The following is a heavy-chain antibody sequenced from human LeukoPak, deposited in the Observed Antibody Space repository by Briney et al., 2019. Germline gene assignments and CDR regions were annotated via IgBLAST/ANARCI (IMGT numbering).Heavy chain of an antibody. J-gene: IGHJ6*02. Sequence: ASVKVSCKASGFTFTSHDYNWVRQAPGQGLEWMGQINPNSGGTSFAQNFQGRVTMTRDTSIRTAYMELSRLSTDDTAVYYCARVLIGFSDYYYGMDVWGQGTTVTVSS. CDR2: INPNSGGT. CDR1: GFTFTSHD. CDR3: ARVLIGFSDYYYGMDV. D-gene: IGHD5-18*01. V-gene: IGHV1-2*06.